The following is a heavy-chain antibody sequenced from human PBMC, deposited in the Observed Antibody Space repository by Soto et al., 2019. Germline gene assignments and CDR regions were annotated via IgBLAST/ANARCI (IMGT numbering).Heavy chain of an antibody. D-gene: IGHD3-16*01. CDR1: GGSISSYY. V-gene: IGHV4-4*07. Sequence: QVQLQESGPGLVKPSETLSLTCTVSGGSISSYYWSWIRQPAGKGLEWIGRIYASGSTKYNPSLKSRVSMSVDTSKDQFSLRLTSVTAADTAVYYCARSLGGFGDYWGQGPLVTVSS. CDR3: ARSLGGFGDY. CDR2: IYASGST. J-gene: IGHJ4*02.